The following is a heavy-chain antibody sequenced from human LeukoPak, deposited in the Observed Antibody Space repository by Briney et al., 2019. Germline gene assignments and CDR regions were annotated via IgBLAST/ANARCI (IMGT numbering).Heavy chain of an antibody. CDR2: IRSSSNAV. CDR3: TRVGYIDEGIDY. J-gene: IGHJ4*02. Sequence: GGSLRLSCAASGFTFSSYSLSWVRQAPGKGLEWVSYIRSSSNAVYYADSVKGRFTISRDNAKNSLYLRMNSLRAEDTAIYYCTRVGYIDEGIDYWGQGTLVTVSS. CDR1: GFTFSSYS. V-gene: IGHV3-48*04. D-gene: IGHD5-24*01.